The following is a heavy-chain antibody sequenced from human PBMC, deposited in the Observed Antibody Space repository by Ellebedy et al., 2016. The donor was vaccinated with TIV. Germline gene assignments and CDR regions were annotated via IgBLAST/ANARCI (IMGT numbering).Heavy chain of an antibody. J-gene: IGHJ4*02. V-gene: IGHV3-7*01. Sequence: GGSLRLXXTASGFSFSSYWMTWVRQAPGKGLEWLANINPDGSNRYSVDSVEGRFTISRANAKNSLYLQMNSLRAEDTAVYYCATARDHFFDFWGQGTLVTVSS. CDR3: ATARDHFFDF. CDR2: INPDGSNR. CDR1: GFSFSSYW.